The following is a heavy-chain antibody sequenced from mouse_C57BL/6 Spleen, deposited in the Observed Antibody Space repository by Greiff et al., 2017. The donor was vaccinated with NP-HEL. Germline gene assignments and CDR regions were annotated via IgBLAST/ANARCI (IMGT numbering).Heavy chain of an antibody. CDR1: GFTFSDYG. Sequence: VQGVESGGGLVKPGGSLKLSCAASGFTFSDYGMHWVRQAPEKGLEWVAYISSGSSTIYYADTVKGRFTISRDNAKNTLFLRMTSLRSEDTAMYYCANYYGSSDYYAMDYWGQGTSVTVSS. J-gene: IGHJ4*01. CDR3: ANYYGSSDYYAMDY. D-gene: IGHD1-1*01. V-gene: IGHV5-17*01. CDR2: ISSGSSTI.